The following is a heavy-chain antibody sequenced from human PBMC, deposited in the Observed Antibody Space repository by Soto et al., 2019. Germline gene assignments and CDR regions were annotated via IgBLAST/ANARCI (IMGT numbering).Heavy chain of an antibody. Sequence: EVQVVESGGGLVKPGGSLRLSCTASGFTFTNAWTSWVRQAPGKGLEWVGRVQRKGDGGTIQYAAPVKDRFIISRDDSKNMLYLQMNSLKTEDTAVYYCTIGLDSSDHDYWGQGTLVTVSS. D-gene: IGHD3-22*01. V-gene: IGHV3-15*01. CDR3: TIGLDSSDHDY. CDR1: GFTFTNAW. CDR2: VQRKGDGGTI. J-gene: IGHJ4*02.